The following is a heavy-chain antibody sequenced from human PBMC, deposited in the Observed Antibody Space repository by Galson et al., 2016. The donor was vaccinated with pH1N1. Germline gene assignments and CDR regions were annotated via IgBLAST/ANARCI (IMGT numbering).Heavy chain of an antibody. CDR1: TFTFSRHG. V-gene: IGHV3-48*04. D-gene: IGHD3-3*01. CDR3: VRDDYESWSGYDAFDI. J-gene: IGHJ3*02. Sequence: SLRLSCAASTFTFSRHGMNWVRQAPGKGLEWISYISSSTRIFYADSVKGRFTISRDNAKNSLYLQMNSLRAEDTAVYYCVRDDYESWSGYDAFDIWGQGTMVTVSS. CDR2: ISSSTRI.